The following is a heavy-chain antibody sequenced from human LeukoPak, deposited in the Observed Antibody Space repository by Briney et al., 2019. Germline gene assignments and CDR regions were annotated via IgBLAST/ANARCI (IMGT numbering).Heavy chain of an antibody. CDR2: LYYGENS. Sequence: SETLSLTCTVSGGSISIISSSTYYCGWIRQAPGKGLEWIGSLYYGENSHYNPSLKSRATLSVDTSNNQFSLKLTSVTAADAAVYFCARQLPTAAADTRGYFDYWGQGTVVTVSS. CDR1: GGSISIISSSTYY. CDR3: ARQLPTAAADTRGYFDY. J-gene: IGHJ4*02. D-gene: IGHD6-25*01. V-gene: IGHV4-39*01.